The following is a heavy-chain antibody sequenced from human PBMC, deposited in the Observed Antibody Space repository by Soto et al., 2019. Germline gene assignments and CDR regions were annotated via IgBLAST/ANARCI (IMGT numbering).Heavy chain of an antibody. CDR3: AKDRSAVAHHYFDY. D-gene: IGHD6-19*01. V-gene: IGHV3-23*01. CDR2: ISGSGGST. Sequence: PGVSLSLSCAASGCTFSSYAMSWVRQAPGKGLEWVSAISGSGGSTYYADSVKGWFTISRDNSKNTLYLQMNSLRAEDTAVYYCAKDRSAVAHHYFDYWGQGTLVTVSS. J-gene: IGHJ4*02. CDR1: GCTFSSYA.